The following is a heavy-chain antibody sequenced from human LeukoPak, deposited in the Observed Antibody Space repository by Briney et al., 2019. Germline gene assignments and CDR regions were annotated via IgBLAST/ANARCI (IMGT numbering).Heavy chain of an antibody. J-gene: IGHJ6*02. CDR3: ARALRAAYYYYYGMDV. Sequence: GGSLRLSCVASGFSFSTYWMSWVRQAPGKGLEWVANIKQDGSEKYYVDSVKGRFTISRDNAKNSLYLQMNSLRAEDTAVYYCARALRAAYYYYYGMDVWGQGTTVTVSS. CDR1: GFSFSTYW. CDR2: IKQDGSEK. V-gene: IGHV3-7*01. D-gene: IGHD2-15*01.